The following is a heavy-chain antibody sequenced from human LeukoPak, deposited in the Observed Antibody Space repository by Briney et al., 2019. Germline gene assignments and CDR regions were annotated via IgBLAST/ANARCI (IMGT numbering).Heavy chain of an antibody. D-gene: IGHD6-13*01. V-gene: IGHV4-59*01. Sequence: SETLSLTCTVSGGSISSYYWSWIRQPPGKGLEWIGYIYYSGSTNYNPSLKSRVTISVDTSKNQFSLKLSSVTAADTAVYYCARDRSSSRYGFDYWGQGTLVTVSS. CDR2: IYYSGST. CDR1: GGSISSYY. J-gene: IGHJ4*02. CDR3: ARDRSSSRYGFDY.